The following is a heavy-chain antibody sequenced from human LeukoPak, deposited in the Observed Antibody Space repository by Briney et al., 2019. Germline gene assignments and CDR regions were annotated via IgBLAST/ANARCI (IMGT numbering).Heavy chain of an antibody. CDR1: GFTFSSYS. CDR3: ARDRYSSWYAFDI. D-gene: IGHD6-13*01. Sequence: GGSLRLSCAASGFTFSSYSMNWVRQAPGKGLEWVSSISSSSSYIYYADSVKGRFTISRDNAKNSLYLQMNSLRAEDTAVYYCARDRYSSWYAFDIWGQGTVVTVSS. CDR2: ISSSSSYI. V-gene: IGHV3-21*01. J-gene: IGHJ3*02.